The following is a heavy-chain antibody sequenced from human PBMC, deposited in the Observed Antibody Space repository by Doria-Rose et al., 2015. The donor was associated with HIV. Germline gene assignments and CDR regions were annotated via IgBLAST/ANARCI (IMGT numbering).Heavy chain of an antibody. Sequence: QVQLVQSGAEVREPGASVKVSCKASGYTFANYAIHWVRQAPGHRFEWMGWINAGNGHKKYSQRFQDRVNITWDTSAKTSHMELGSLRSEDTAIYYCARSGSYRAYDFGIPLDLWGQGVLVSVSS. CDR1: GYTFANYA. CDR2: INAGNGHK. CDR3: ARSGSYRAYDFGIPLDL. J-gene: IGHJ5*02. V-gene: IGHV1-3*01. D-gene: IGHD5-12*01.